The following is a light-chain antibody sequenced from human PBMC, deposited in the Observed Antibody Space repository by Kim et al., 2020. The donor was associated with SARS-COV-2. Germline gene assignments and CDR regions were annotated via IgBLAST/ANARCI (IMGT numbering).Light chain of an antibody. V-gene: IGKV1-27*01. Sequence: ASVGDRVTITCRASQGIATCLSWYQQKPGKAPQLLIYAASTLQSGVPSRFTGSGSGTDFALPISSLQPEDVATYYCQKYNTAPWTFCPGTKVDIK. CDR1: QGIATC. CDR2: AAS. J-gene: IGKJ1*01. CDR3: QKYNTAPWT.